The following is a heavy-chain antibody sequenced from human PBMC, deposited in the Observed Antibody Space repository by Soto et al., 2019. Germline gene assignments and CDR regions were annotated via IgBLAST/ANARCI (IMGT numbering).Heavy chain of an antibody. J-gene: IGHJ4*02. V-gene: IGHV4-4*02. CDR3: ARGETQQQRDY. D-gene: IGHD6-13*01. Sequence: PSETLSLTCAVSGDSISSDKWWSWIRQPPGKGLQWIGEIYHSESTKYNPTHKSRDIKKVDKSKNQFSLKLSSVTDADTAVYYCARGETQQQRDYWGQGTLVTVSS. CDR1: GDSISSDKW. CDR2: IYHSEST.